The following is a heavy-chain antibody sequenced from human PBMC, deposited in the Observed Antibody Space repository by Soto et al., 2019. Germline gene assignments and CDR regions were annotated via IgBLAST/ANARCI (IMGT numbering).Heavy chain of an antibody. Sequence: LSLTCTVSGGSISSGGYYWSWIRQHPGKGLEWIGYIYYSGSTYYNPSLKSRVTISVDTSKNQFSLKLSSVTAADTAVYYCARARPSFRAFDIWGQGTMVTVSS. V-gene: IGHV4-31*03. CDR2: IYYSGST. J-gene: IGHJ3*02. CDR3: ARARPSFRAFDI. CDR1: GGSISSGGYY.